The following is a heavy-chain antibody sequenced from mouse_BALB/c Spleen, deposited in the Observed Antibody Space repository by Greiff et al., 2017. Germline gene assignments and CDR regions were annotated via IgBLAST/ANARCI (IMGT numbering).Heavy chain of an antibody. CDR3: TRDRDDGYL. D-gene: IGHD2-3*01. Sequence: DVMLVESGGGLVKPGGSLKLSCAASGFTFSSYTMSWVRQTPEKRLEWVATISSGGSYTYYPDSVKGRFTISRDNAKNTLYLQMSSLKSEDTAMYYCTRDRDDGYLWGQGTTLTVSS. CDR1: GFTFSSYT. J-gene: IGHJ2*01. CDR2: ISSGGSYT. V-gene: IGHV5-6-4*01.